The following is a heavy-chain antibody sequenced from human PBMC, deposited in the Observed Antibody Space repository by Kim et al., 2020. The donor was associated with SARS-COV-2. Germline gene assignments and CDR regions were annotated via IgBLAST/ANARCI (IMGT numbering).Heavy chain of an antibody. CDR2: IRSKAYGGTT. CDR3: TRHYDFWSGSYYYYYGMDV. D-gene: IGHD3-3*01. Sequence: GGSLRLSCTASGFTFGDYAMSWVRQAPGKGLEWVGFIRSKAYGGTTEYAASVKGRFTISRDDSKSIAYLQMNSLKTEDTAVYYCTRHYDFWSGSYYYYYGMDVWGQGTTVTVSS. V-gene: IGHV3-49*04. CDR1: GFTFGDYA. J-gene: IGHJ6*02.